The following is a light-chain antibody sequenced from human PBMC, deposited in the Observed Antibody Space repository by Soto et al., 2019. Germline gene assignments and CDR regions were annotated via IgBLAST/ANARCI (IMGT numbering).Light chain of an antibody. CDR2: VNSDGSH. CDR3: QTWGTIIEEVV. CDR1: SEHSGYA. J-gene: IGLJ2*01. Sequence: QPVLTQSPSASASLGASVKLTCTLSSEHSGYAIAWHQQQPEKGPRYLMKVNSDGSHSKGDGIPDRFSGSSSGAERYLTIASLKSEDEADYYCQTWGTIIEEVVFGGGPKVTVL. V-gene: IGLV4-69*01.